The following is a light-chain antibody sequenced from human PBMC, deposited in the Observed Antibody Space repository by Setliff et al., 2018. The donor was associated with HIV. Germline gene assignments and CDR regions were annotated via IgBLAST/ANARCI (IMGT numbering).Light chain of an antibody. J-gene: IGLJ3*02. V-gene: IGLV2-14*01. CDR2: EVI. Sequence: QSVLTQPASVSGSPGQSITISRTGTSSDIGVSKFVSWYQQHPGRAPKLVIYEVINRPSGVSDRFSGSKSGNTASLTISGLQAEDEADYYCSSYKTGNTLVFGGGTKVTVL. CDR1: SSDIGVSKF. CDR3: SSYKTGNTLV.